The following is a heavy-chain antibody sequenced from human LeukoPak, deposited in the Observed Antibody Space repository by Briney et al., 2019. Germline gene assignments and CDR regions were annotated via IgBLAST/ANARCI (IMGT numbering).Heavy chain of an antibody. CDR2: IYYSGST. Sequence: SETLSLTCTVSGGSISSGGYYWSWIRQHPGKGLEWIGYIYYSGSTYYNPSPKSRVTISVDTSKNQFSLKLSSVTAADTAVYYCARDSSVKADAFDIWGQGTMVTVSS. CDR1: GGSISSGGYY. D-gene: IGHD2-2*01. V-gene: IGHV4-31*03. J-gene: IGHJ3*02. CDR3: ARDSSVKADAFDI.